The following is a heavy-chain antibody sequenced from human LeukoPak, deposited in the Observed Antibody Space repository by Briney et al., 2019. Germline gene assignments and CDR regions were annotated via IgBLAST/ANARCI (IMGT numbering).Heavy chain of an antibody. CDR3: ARGNTSGYHQWYYYYYMDV. J-gene: IGHJ6*03. CDR2: VNPNSGNT. D-gene: IGHD3-22*01. Sequence: ASVKVSCKASGYTFTSYDINWVRQATGQGLEWMGWVNPNSGNTGYAQKFQGRVTMTRNTSISTAYMELSSLRSEDTAVYYCARGNTSGYHQWYYYYYMDVWGRGTTVTISS. V-gene: IGHV1-8*01. CDR1: GYTFTSYD.